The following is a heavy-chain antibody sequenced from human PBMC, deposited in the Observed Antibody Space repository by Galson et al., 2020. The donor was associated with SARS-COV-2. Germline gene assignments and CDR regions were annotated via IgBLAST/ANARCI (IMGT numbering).Heavy chain of an antibody. J-gene: IGHJ4*02. Sequence: GGSLRLSCATSGFTFSDYYMSWIRQAPGKGLEWVSYISSSSSYTNYADSVKGRFTISRDNAKNSLYLQMNSLRAEDTAVYYCARDRYSGSDRPPGDFDYWGQGTLVTVFS. D-gene: IGHD1-26*01. CDR3: ARDRYSGSDRPPGDFDY. CDR2: ISSSSSYT. CDR1: GFTFSDYY. V-gene: IGHV3-11*06.